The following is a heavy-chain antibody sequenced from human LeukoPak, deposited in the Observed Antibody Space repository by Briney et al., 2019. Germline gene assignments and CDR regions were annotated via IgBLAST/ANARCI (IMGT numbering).Heavy chain of an antibody. CDR1: DFSFS. V-gene: IGHV3-23*01. J-gene: IGHJ4*02. Sequence: GGSLRLSCVVSDFSFSVSWVRQAPGKGLEWISTINGRGDDSFHAASVKGRFTISRDTSKNTLYLHMSSLRAADTAMYFCVRMRGPERRHCFDYWSQGALLIVSS. D-gene: IGHD1-1*01. CDR2: INGRGDDS. CDR3: VRMRGPERRHCFDY.